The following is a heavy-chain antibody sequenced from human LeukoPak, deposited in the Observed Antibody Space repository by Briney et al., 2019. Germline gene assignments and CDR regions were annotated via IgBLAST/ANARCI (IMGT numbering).Heavy chain of an antibody. Sequence: SVKVSCKASGGTFSSYAISWVRQAPGQGLEWMGGIIPIFGTANYAQKFQGRVTITADKSTSTAYMKLSSLRSEDTAVYYCARARGYSYGPFDYWGQGTLVTVSS. CDR2: IIPIFGTA. V-gene: IGHV1-69*06. CDR1: GGTFSSYA. J-gene: IGHJ4*02. CDR3: ARARGYSYGPFDY. D-gene: IGHD5-18*01.